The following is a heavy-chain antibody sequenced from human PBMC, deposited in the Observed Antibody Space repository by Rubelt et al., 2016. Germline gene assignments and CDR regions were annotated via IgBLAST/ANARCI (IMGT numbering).Heavy chain of an antibody. V-gene: IGHV4-39*07. CDR2: IHYSGRT. CDR1: GDSFSSSGYY. Sequence: QLQLQESGPGLVKPSETLSLTCTVSGDSFSSSGYYWGWIRQPPGKGLEWIASIHYSGRTDYNPSLKSRVNISLDTSKNQCSLKLNFVAAAETAVYYGARGLSGYNSYWGQGTLVTVSS. D-gene: IGHD5-24*01. CDR3: ARGLSGYNSY. J-gene: IGHJ4*02.